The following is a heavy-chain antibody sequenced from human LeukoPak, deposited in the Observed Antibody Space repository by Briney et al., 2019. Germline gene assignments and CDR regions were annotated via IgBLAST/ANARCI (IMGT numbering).Heavy chain of an antibody. Sequence: PSETLSLTCAVYGGSFSGYYWSWIRQPPGKGLEWIGEINHSGSTNYNPSLKSRVTISVDTSKNQLSLKLSSVTAADTAVYYCARGKITMVRGRYYYYGMDVWGQGTTVTVSS. V-gene: IGHV4-34*01. D-gene: IGHD3-10*01. CDR3: ARGKITMVRGRYYYYGMDV. J-gene: IGHJ6*02. CDR1: GGSFSGYY. CDR2: INHSGST.